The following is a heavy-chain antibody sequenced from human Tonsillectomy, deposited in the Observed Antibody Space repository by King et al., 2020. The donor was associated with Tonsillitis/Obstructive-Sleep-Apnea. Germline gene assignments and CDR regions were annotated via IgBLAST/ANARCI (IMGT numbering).Heavy chain of an antibody. Sequence: VQLQESGPGLVKPSETLSLSCTVSGGSVSSGSYFWSWVRQPPGKGLEWVGYLSYSGATNYNPSLKSRVTISVDTSKNQFSLKLSSVTAADTAVYYCAGEPLTRFCSSASCLDYWGQGTLVTVSS. D-gene: IGHD2-2*01. CDR3: AGEPLTRFCSSASCLDY. J-gene: IGHJ4*02. V-gene: IGHV4-61*01. CDR2: LSYSGAT. CDR1: GGSVSSGSYF.